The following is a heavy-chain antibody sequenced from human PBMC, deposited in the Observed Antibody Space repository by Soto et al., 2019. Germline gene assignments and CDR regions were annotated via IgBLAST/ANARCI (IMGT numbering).Heavy chain of an antibody. V-gene: IGHV4-34*01. CDR2: INHSGST. CDR3: ARGRRYSSGWYGVIFDY. J-gene: IGHJ4*02. D-gene: IGHD6-19*01. CDR1: GGSFSGYY. Sequence: SETLSLTCAVYGGSFSGYYWSWIRQPPGKGLEWIGEINHSGSTNYNPSLKSRVTISVDTSKNQFSLKLSSVTAADTAVYYCARGRRYSSGWYGVIFDYWGQGTLVTVSS.